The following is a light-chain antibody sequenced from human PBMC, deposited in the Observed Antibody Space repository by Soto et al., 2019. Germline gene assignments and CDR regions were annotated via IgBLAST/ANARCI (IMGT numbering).Light chain of an antibody. CDR1: SSNIERNT. V-gene: IGLV1-44*01. Sequence: QSVLTQPPSASGTPGQRVTISCSGSSSNIERNTVNWYQHLPGTAPKLLIYNNNQRPSGVPDRFSGSKSGTSASLAISRLQSEDEADYYCAAWDDSLNGFYVFGTGTKVTVL. J-gene: IGLJ1*01. CDR2: NNN. CDR3: AAWDDSLNGFYV.